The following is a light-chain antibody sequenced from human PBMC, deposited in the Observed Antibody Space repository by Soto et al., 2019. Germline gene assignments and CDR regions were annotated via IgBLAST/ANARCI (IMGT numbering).Light chain of an antibody. V-gene: IGLV2-23*01. Sequence: QSALTQPASVSGSPGQSITISCTETNSDVGSYNLVSWYQQHPGKAPKLMMYEGSKRPSGVSYRFSGSKSGNTASLTISGLQAEDEADYYCCSYAGSRTVIFGGGTQLTVL. J-gene: IGLJ2*01. CDR3: CSYAGSRTVI. CDR1: NSDVGSYNL. CDR2: EGS.